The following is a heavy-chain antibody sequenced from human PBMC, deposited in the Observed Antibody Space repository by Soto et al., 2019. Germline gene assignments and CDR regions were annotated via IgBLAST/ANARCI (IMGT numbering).Heavy chain of an antibody. J-gene: IGHJ6*04. D-gene: IGHD2-2*01. CDR2: IIPIFGTA. V-gene: IGHV1-69*13. CDR3: ARGQLNYYYYYGMDV. Sequence: SVKVSCKASGGTFSSYAISWVRQAPGQGLEWMGGIIPIFGTANYAQKFQGRVTITADESTSTAYMELSSLRSEDTAVYYCARGQLNYYYYYGMDVWGKGTTVTVSS. CDR1: GGTFSSYA.